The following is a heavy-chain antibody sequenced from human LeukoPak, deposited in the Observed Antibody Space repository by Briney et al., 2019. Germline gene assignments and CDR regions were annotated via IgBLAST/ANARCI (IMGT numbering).Heavy chain of an antibody. CDR3: ANRPIVGPIV. CDR2: IIYDGSKK. J-gene: IGHJ4*02. V-gene: IGHV3-30*02. D-gene: IGHD1-26*01. Sequence: QSGGSLRLSCAASGFTFNTYDMHWVRQAPGKGLEWVSFIIYDGSKKYSADSVKGRFTISRDNSKDTLFLQMNSLRPEDTAVYYCANRPIVGPIVWGQGTLVTVSS. CDR1: GFTFNTYD.